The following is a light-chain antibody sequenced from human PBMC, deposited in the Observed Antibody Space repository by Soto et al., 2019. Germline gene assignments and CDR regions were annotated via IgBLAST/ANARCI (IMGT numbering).Light chain of an antibody. CDR1: ESVSSNY. CDR2: GAS. CDR3: QQYGTSPRT. J-gene: IGKJ1*01. V-gene: IGKV3-20*01. Sequence: ESVLTQYPGTLSLSPGERATLSCRATESVSSNYLAWYQQKPGQAPRVLIYGASIRATGIPDRFSGSGSETDFTLTISRLEPEDFAVYYCQQYGTSPRTFGQGTKVDIK.